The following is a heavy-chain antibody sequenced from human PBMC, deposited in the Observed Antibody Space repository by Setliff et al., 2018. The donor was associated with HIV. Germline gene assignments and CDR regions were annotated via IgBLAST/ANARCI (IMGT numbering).Heavy chain of an antibody. Sequence: NPSETLSLTCTVPGGSIYGSDYYWGWIRQPPGKGLESIGSIYYSGSTYYKPSLKSRVTISVDTSKNQFSLKLSSVTAADTAVYYCARQGQLGSEWGQGTLVTVS. CDR2: IYYSGST. J-gene: IGHJ4*02. D-gene: IGHD1-1*01. CDR3: ARQGQLGSE. CDR1: GGSIYGSDYY. V-gene: IGHV4-39*01.